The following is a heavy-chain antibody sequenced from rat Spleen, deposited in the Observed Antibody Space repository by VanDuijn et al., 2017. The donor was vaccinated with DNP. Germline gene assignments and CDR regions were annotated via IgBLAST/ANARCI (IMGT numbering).Heavy chain of an antibody. V-gene: IGHV5S10*01. CDR2: IIYDGSHT. CDR3: ATFGGRDA. D-gene: IGHD4-3*01. Sequence: EVQLVESGGGVVQPGKSLKLSCAASGFTFSDSAMAWVRQSPKMGLEWVATIIYDGSHTFYRDSVQGRFIISRDNAKTTLNLQMDSLRSEDTATYYCATFGGRDAWGQGTSVTVSS. CDR1: GFTFSDSA. J-gene: IGHJ4*01.